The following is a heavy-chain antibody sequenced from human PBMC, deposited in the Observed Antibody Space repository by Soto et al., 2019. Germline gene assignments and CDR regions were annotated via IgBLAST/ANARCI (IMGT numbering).Heavy chain of an antibody. CDR1: GGTFISYA. Sequence: QVQLVQSGAEVKKPGSSVKVSCKASGGTFISYAISWVRQAPGQGLEWMGGIIPISDTTNYAQKFQGRVTITADESTSTAYMELSSLRSEDTAVYYCPRSQGSSTSLEIYYYYYYGMDVWGQGTTVTVSS. CDR2: IIPISDTT. CDR3: PRSQGSSTSLEIYYYYYYGMDV. J-gene: IGHJ6*02. V-gene: IGHV1-69*01. D-gene: IGHD2-2*01.